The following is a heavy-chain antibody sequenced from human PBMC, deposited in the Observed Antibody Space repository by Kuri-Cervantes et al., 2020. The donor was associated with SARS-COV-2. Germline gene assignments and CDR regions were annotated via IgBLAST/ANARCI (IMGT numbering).Heavy chain of an antibody. CDR2: INHSGST. CDR1: GGSFSGYY. CDR3: AREGYDYVWGSYRPEY. Sequence: GSLRLSCAVYGGSFSGYYWSWIRQPPGKGLEWIGEINHSGSTNYNPPLKSRVTISVDTSKNQFSLKLSSVTAADTAVYYCAREGYDYVWGSYRPEYWGQGTLVTVSS. V-gene: IGHV4-34*01. D-gene: IGHD3-16*02. J-gene: IGHJ4*02.